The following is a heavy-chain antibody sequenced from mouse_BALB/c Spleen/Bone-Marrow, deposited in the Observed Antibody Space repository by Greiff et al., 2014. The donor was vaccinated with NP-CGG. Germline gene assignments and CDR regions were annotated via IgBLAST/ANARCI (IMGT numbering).Heavy chain of an antibody. CDR3: ASYYYGSSGFAY. D-gene: IGHD1-1*01. CDR2: TDPANGNT. J-gene: IGHJ3*01. Sequence: EVQLQQSGAELVKPGASVKLSCTASGFNIKDTYMHWVKQRPEQGLEWIGRTDPANGNTKYDPKFQGKAIITADTSSNTAYLQLSSLTSEDTAVYYCASYYYGSSGFAYWGQGTLVTVSA. CDR1: GFNIKDTY. V-gene: IGHV14-3*02.